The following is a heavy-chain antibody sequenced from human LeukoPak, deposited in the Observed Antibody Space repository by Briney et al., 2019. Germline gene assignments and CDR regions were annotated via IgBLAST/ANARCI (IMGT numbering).Heavy chain of an antibody. J-gene: IGHJ4*02. D-gene: IGHD3-22*01. Sequence: GGSLRLSCAGSGFTFSNYEMNWVRQAPGKGLEWVSYISSSGNTIYYADSVKGRLTISRDNAKNTLYLQMNSLRAEDTAVYYCARGARYYPVDYWGQGTLVTVSS. V-gene: IGHV3-48*03. CDR1: GFTFSNYE. CDR2: ISSSGNTI. CDR3: ARGARYYPVDY.